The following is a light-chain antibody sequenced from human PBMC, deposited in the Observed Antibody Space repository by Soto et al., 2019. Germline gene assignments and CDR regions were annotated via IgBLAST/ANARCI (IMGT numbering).Light chain of an antibody. V-gene: IGLV2-23*02. J-gene: IGLJ3*02. CDR2: EVT. CDR1: SSDVGNYNL. CDR3: WSFAGSDSWV. Sequence: QSVLTQPASVSGSPGQSITISCTGTSSDVGNYNLVSWYQQHPGKAPKLIIYEVTKRPSGVLVRFSGSKSGNTASLTISGLQAEDEGDYYCWSFAGSDSWVFGGGTKLTVL.